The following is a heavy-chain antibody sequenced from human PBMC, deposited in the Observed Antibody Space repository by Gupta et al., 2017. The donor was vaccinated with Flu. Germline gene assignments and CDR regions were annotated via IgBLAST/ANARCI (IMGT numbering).Heavy chain of an antibody. D-gene: IGHD7-27*01. J-gene: IGHJ4*02. CDR3: ARHNWGEGGRGFDY. V-gene: IGHV5-51*01. CDR2: IYPGDSDT. Sequence: QMPGKGLEWMGIIYPGDSDTRYSPSFQGQVTISADRSINSAYLQWSSLKASDTAMYYCARHNWGEGGRGFDYWGQGTLVTVSS.